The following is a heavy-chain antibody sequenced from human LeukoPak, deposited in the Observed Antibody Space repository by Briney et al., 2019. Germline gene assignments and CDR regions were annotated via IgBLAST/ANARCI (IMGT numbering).Heavy chain of an antibody. V-gene: IGHV4-31*03. CDR2: IYYSGST. J-gene: IGHJ4*02. CDR1: GGSISSGGYY. Sequence: SETLSLTCTVSGGSISSGGYYWSWIRQHPGKGLEWIGYIYYSGSTYYNPSLKSRVTISVDTSKNQFSLKLSSVTAADTAVYYCARGQGDTIFVDYWGQGTLVTVSS. D-gene: IGHD3-3*01. CDR3: ARGQGDTIFVDY.